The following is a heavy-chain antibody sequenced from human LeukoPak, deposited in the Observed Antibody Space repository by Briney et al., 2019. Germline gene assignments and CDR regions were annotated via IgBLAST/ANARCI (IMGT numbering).Heavy chain of an antibody. D-gene: IGHD5-24*01. V-gene: IGHV3-11*01. J-gene: IGHJ4*02. Sequence: GGSLRLSCGASGFTFSDYYMSWIRQTPGKGLEWLAYISTSASSIDHADSVKGRFTVSRDNGKNSLFLQMNSLRAEDTAIYYCVRVKGGWLGEKTYDYLGQGTLVTVSP. CDR3: VRVKGGWLGEKTYDY. CDR1: GFTFSDYY. CDR2: ISTSASSI.